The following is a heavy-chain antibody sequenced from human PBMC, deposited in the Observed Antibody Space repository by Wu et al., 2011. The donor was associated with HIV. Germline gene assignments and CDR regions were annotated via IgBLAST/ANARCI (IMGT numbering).Heavy chain of an antibody. CDR1: GYRFTNYW. V-gene: IGHV5-51*01. Sequence: VQLVQSGGEVKKPGESLKISCKASGYRFTNYWIGWVRQMPGKGLEWMGIIYPGDSETRYSPSFQGQVTFSADKSISTAYLQWHSLKASDTAMYYCARPGPIGAYNWFDPWGQGTLVTVSS. CDR3: ARPGPIGAYNWFDP. D-gene: IGHD3-16*01. J-gene: IGHJ5*02. CDR2: IYPGDSET.